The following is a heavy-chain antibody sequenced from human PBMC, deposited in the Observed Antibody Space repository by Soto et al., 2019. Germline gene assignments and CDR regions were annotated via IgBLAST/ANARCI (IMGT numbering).Heavy chain of an antibody. Sequence: GSRRPSGVASGITFGTRAMSWVRQAPGERLEWLSTIPETGGNAKCPDSVRDRLTISRDNSDKTLYLQMSRLSTDGSAVYFSARGSTASYPGSHIFDFWGRGTLVTVSS. CDR2: IPETGGNA. V-gene: IGHV3-23*01. CDR3: ARGSTASYPGSHIFDF. D-gene: IGHD1-26*01. J-gene: IGHJ4*02. CDR1: GITFGTRA.